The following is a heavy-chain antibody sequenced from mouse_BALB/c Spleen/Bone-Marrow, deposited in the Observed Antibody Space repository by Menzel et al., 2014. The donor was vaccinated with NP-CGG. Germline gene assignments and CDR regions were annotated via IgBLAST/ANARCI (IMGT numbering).Heavy chain of an antibody. CDR2: INPNNGRT. Sequence: QVQLQQSGAALVKPGASVNLSSSASGFTFTTYWIHWVRQRPGQGLEWIGEINPNNGRTNYSERFKTKATLTVDKSSSTAYMQLSSLTSEGSAVYYCSRGGRAMAFLGQGASATISS. V-gene: IGHV1S81*02. J-gene: IGHJ4*01. CDR3: SRGGRAMAF. CDR1: GFTFTTYW.